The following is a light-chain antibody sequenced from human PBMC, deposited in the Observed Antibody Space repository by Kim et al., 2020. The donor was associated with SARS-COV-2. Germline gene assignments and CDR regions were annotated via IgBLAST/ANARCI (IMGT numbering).Light chain of an antibody. CDR2: GKN. Sequence: SSELTQDPAVSVALGQTVRITCQGDSLRSYYASWYQQKPGQAPVLVIYGKNNRPSGIPDRFSGSSSGNTASLTIPGAQAEDEADYYCTSRDSSGNHVVFG. CDR3: TSRDSSGNHVV. J-gene: IGLJ2*01. CDR1: SLRSYY. V-gene: IGLV3-19*01.